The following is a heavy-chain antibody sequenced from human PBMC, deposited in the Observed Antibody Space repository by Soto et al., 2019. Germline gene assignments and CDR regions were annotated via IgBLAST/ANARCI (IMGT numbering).Heavy chain of an antibody. V-gene: IGHV1-8*01. J-gene: IGHJ6*03. CDR3: ARGVPAAILYYYYYYMDV. D-gene: IGHD2-2*01. Sequence: GASVKVSCKASGYTFTSYDINWVRQATGQGLEWMGWMNPNSGNTGYAQKFQGRVTMTRNTSISTAYMELSSLRSEDTAVYYCARGVPAAILYYYYYYMDVWGKGTTVTVSS. CDR1: GYTFTSYD. CDR2: MNPNSGNT.